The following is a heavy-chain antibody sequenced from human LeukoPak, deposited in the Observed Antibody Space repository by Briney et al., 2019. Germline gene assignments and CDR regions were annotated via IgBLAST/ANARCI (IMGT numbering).Heavy chain of an antibody. CDR1: GFTFSSYA. CDR2: ISYDGSNK. Sequence: GGSLRLSCAASGFTFSSYAMHWVRRAPGKGLEWVAVISYDGSNKYYADSVKGRFTISRDNSKNTLYLQMNSLRAEDTAVYYCARGKEQWLVRYYFDYWGQGTLVTVSS. CDR3: ARGKEQWLVRYYFDY. D-gene: IGHD6-19*01. J-gene: IGHJ4*02. V-gene: IGHV3-30-3*01.